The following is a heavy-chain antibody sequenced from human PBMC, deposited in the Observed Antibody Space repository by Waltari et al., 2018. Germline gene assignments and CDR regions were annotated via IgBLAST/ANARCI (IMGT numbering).Heavy chain of an antibody. D-gene: IGHD4-17*01. V-gene: IGHV1-69*14. CDR3: ARDTSGYGGNSGDY. Sequence: QVQLVQSGAEVKKSGSSVTVSCKASGGTFSSYAISWVRQAPGQGLEWMGGIIPIFGTANYAQKFQGRVTITADKSTSTAYMELSSLRSEDTAVYYCARDTSGYGGNSGDYWGQGTLVTVSS. J-gene: IGHJ4*02. CDR1: GGTFSSYA. CDR2: IIPIFGTA.